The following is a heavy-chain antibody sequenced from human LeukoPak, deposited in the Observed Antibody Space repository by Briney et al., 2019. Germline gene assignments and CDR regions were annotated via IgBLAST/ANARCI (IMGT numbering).Heavy chain of an antibody. CDR2: IYYSGST. D-gene: IGHD3-10*01. V-gene: IGHV4-39*01. Sequence: SETLSLTCTVSGYSISSSSYYWGWIRQPPGRGLEWIGSIYYSGSTYYNPSLKSRVTISVDTSKNQFSLKLSSVTAADTAVYYCARTMVLWFGELLSYYFDYWGQGTLVTVSS. J-gene: IGHJ4*02. CDR3: ARTMVLWFGELLSYYFDY. CDR1: GYSISSSSYY.